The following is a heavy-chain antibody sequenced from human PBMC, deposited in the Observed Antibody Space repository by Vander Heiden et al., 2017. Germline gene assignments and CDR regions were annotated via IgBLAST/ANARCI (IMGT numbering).Heavy chain of an antibody. CDR2: INDSGST. CDR3: ARKGKAGSKVWFDP. D-gene: IGHD6-19*01. Sequence: QVQLQQWGAGLLKPSETLSLNCAVYGGSFSGYYWSWIRTPPGKGLEWIEEINDSGSTNYNPSLKSRVTISLDTSKNQFSLKLSSVTAADTAVYYCARKGKAGSKVWFDPWGQGTLVTVSS. J-gene: IGHJ5*02. CDR1: GGSFSGYY. V-gene: IGHV4-34*01.